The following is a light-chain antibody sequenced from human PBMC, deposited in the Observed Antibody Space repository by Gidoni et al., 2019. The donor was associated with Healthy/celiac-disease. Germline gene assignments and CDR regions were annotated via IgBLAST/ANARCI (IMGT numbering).Light chain of an antibody. J-gene: IGKJ4*01. CDR2: AAS. V-gene: IGKV1-33*01. CDR3: QHYDNLPLT. CDR1: QYISNY. Sequence: DIQMNQSPSSLSASVGDRVTITCQASQYISNYLNWYQQKPGKAPQLLIYAASNLETGVPSRFSGSGSGTDFTFTISSLQPEDIATYYCQHYDNLPLTFGGGTKVEIK.